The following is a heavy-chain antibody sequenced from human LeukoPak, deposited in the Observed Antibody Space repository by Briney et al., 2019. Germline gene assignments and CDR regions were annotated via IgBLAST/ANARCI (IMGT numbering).Heavy chain of an antibody. V-gene: IGHV3-23*01. CDR3: AKDWASAMVFYY. Sequence: PGGSLRLSCAASGFTFSSYAMSWVRQAPGKGLEWVSAISGSGGSAYYADSVKGRFTISRDNSKNTLYLQMNSLRAEDTAVYYCAKDWASAMVFYYWGQGTLVTVSS. CDR2: ISGSGGSA. J-gene: IGHJ4*02. D-gene: IGHD5-18*01. CDR1: GFTFSSYA.